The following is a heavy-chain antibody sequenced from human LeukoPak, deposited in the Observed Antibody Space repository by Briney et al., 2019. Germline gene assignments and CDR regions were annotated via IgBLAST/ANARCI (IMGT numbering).Heavy chain of an antibody. D-gene: IGHD6-13*01. CDR3: ARAGYSSSWLYYYYMDV. CDR1: GGTFSSYA. CDR2: IIPIFGTA. J-gene: IGHJ6*03. V-gene: IGHV1-69*05. Sequence: ASVKVSCKASGGTFSSYAISWVRQAPGQGLEWMGGIIPIFGTANYAQKFQGRVTITTDESTSTAYMELSSLRSEDTAVYYCARAGYSSSWLYYYYMDVWGKGTTVPVSS.